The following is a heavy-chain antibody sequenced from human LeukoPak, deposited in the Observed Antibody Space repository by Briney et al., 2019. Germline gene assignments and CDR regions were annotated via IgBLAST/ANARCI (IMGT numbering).Heavy chain of an antibody. J-gene: IGHJ6*03. CDR1: GSTLISNW. V-gene: IGHV3-7*03. D-gene: IGHD6-13*01. CDR2: IKQDGSDK. CDR3: ARGAAAGSAVYYYYYMDV. Sequence: PGGSLRLSCGVSGSTLISNWMSWVRQAPGKGLEWVASIKQDGSDKYYVDSVEGRFTISRDNAKNSVYLQMNSLRADDTAVYYCARGAAAGSAVYYYYYMDVWGKGTTVTVSS.